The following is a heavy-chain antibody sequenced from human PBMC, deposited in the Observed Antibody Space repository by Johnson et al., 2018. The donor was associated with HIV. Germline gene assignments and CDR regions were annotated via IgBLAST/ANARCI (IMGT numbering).Heavy chain of an antibody. J-gene: IGHJ3*01. CDR2: MYGGGST. V-gene: IGHV3-66*01. Sequence: VQLVESGGTVVRPGGSLRLSCAASGFTVTNKYMSWVRQAPGKGLAWVSVMYGGGSTYHADSVKGRFSLSRDNSRNTYLQMNSLRAEDTAFYYCARAPDQFDNSDSNDGFDFWGQGTMVTVSS. CDR1: GFTVTNKY. CDR3: ARAPDQFDNSDSNDGFDF. D-gene: IGHD3-22*01.